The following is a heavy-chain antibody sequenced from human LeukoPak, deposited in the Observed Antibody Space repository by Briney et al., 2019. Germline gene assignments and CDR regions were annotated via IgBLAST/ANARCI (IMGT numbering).Heavy chain of an antibody. Sequence: SETLSLTCAVYGGSFSGYYWSWIRQPPGKGLEWIGEINHSGSTNYNPSLKSRVTISVDTSKNQFSLKLSSVTAADTAVYYCARGWPIAALLLRWFDPWGQGTLVTVSS. D-gene: IGHD6-13*01. CDR1: GGSFSGYY. CDR3: ARGWPIAALLLRWFDP. CDR2: INHSGST. V-gene: IGHV4-34*01. J-gene: IGHJ5*02.